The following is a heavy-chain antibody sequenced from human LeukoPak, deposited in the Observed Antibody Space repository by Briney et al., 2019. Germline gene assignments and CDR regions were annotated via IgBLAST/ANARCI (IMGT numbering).Heavy chain of an antibody. D-gene: IGHD5-12*01. CDR3: ARESPLYGGYDY. CDR1: GFTFSSYS. CDR2: ISSSSSYI. Sequence: PGGSLRLSCAASGFTFSSYSMNWVRQAPGKGLEWVSSISSSSSYIYYADSVKGRFTISRDNAKNSLYLQMNSLRAEDTAVYYCARESPLYGGYDYWGQGTLVTVSS. J-gene: IGHJ4*02. V-gene: IGHV3-21*01.